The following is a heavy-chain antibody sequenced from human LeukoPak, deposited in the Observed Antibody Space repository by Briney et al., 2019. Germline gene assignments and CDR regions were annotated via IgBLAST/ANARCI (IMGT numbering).Heavy chain of an antibody. Sequence: SETLSLTCTVSGGSISSYYWSWIRQPPGKGLEWIGYIYYSGSTNYNPSLKSRVTISVDTSKNQFSLKLSSVTAVDTAVYYCARDSSGYYFDYWGQGTLVTVSS. CDR1: GGSISSYY. J-gene: IGHJ4*02. CDR2: IYYSGST. V-gene: IGHV4-59*01. D-gene: IGHD3-22*01. CDR3: ARDSSGYYFDY.